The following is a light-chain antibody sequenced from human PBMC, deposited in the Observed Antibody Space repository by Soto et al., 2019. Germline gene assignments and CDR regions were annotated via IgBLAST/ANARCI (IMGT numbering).Light chain of an antibody. Sequence: IQITQSPSSLSASVGDSVTITYRASQGISNYLAWYQQKPGKVPKLLIYAASTWQSGVPSRFSGSGSGTEFTLTISSLQPEDVATYYCQKYNSAPRTFGQGTKVDIK. V-gene: IGKV1-27*01. CDR2: AAS. CDR3: QKYNSAPRT. J-gene: IGKJ1*01. CDR1: QGISNY.